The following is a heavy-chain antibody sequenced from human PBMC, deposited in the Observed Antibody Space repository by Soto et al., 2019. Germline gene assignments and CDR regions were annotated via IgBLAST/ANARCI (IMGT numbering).Heavy chain of an antibody. J-gene: IGHJ1*01. V-gene: IGHV3-30*18. D-gene: IGHD1-26*01. CDR2: ISYDGSNK. CDR3: AKDSGSHVEYFQH. Sequence: QVQLVESGGGVVQPGRFLRLSCAASGFTFSSYGMHWVRKAPGKGLEWVAVISYDGSNKYYADSVKGRFTISRDNSKNTLYLQMNILSAEDTAVYYCAKDSGSHVEYFQHWGQGTLVTVSS. CDR1: GFTFSSYG.